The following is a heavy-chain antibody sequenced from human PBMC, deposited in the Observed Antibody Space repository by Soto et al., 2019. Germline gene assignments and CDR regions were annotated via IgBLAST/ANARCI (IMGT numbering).Heavy chain of an antibody. D-gene: IGHD6-13*01. CDR2: INPNSGGT. CDR1: GYTFTGYY. CDR3: ARELAAATSSYYYYYGMDV. J-gene: IGHJ6*02. Sequence: ASVKVSCKASGYTFTGYYMHWVRQAPGQGLEWMGWINPNSGGTNYAQKFQGWVTRTRDTSISPAYMELSRLRSDDTAVYYCARELAAATSSYYYYYGMDVWGQGTTVTVSS. V-gene: IGHV1-2*04.